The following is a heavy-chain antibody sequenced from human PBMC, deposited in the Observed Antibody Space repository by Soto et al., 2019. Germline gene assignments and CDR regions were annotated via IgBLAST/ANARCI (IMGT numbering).Heavy chain of an antibody. Sequence: ASVKVSCKASGYSFSDNQIHWLRRAPGQGLEWMGRINPKSDEKDYAKKFQGRVTMTRDTSIDTAYLELTGLTSDDTAISYCATKHSLDYIRWGLDPWGQGTLVTVSS. CDR3: ATKHSLDYIRWGLDP. J-gene: IGHJ5*02. CDR2: INPKSDEK. CDR1: GYSFSDNQ. V-gene: IGHV1-2*02. D-gene: IGHD4-4*01.